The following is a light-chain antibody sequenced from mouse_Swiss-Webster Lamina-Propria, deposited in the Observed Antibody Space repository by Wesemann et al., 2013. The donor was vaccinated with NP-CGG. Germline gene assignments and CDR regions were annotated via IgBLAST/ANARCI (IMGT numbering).Light chain of an antibody. V-gene: IGKV8-19*01. J-gene: IGKJ5*01. CDR1: QSLLNSGNQKNY. CDR3: WQGTHFPLT. Sequence: TVTAGEKVTMSCKSSQSLLNSGNQKNYLTWYQQKPGQPPKLLIYWASTRESGVPDRFTGSGSGTDFTLKISRVEAEDLGVYYCWQGTHFPLTFGAGTKLELK. CDR2: WAS.